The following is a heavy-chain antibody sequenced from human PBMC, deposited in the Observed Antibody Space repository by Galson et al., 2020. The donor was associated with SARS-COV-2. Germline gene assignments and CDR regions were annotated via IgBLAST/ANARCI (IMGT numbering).Heavy chain of an antibody. V-gene: IGHV4-61*02. D-gene: IGHD1-26*01. CDR3: ARESRWDLYFDY. J-gene: IGHJ4*02. Sequence: SETLSLTCTVSGGSITRGSYYWSWLRQPAGNRLEWIGPIYTRGGTNYNPSLKSQVTISVNMSKNQFSLKLNSVTAADTAVYYCARESRWDLYFDYWGQGTLVTVSS. CDR2: IYTRGGT. CDR1: GGSITRGSYY.